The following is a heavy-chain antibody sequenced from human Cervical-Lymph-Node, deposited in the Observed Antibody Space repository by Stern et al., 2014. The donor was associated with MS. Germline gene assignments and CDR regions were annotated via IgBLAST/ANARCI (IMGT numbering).Heavy chain of an antibody. CDR3: ASGTGSKRPTGNY. D-gene: IGHD3/OR15-3a*01. J-gene: IGHJ4*02. CDR2: INPSGDNA. V-gene: IGHV1-46*01. CDR1: GYTFTSHY. Sequence: QVQLVQSGAEVKKPGASVKVSCKASGYTFTSHYMHWVRQAPGQGLEWVGIINPSGDNASYAQKVQGRVTMTRDTSTSTVYMELSSLRSEDTAVYYCASGTGSKRPTGNYWGQGTLVTVSS.